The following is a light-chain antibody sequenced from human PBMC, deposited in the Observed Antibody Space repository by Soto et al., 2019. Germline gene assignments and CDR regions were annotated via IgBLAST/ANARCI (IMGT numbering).Light chain of an antibody. CDR3: SSYTSSSTLV. J-gene: IGLJ3*02. V-gene: IGLV2-14*01. Sequence: QSALTQPASVSGSPGQSITISCTGTNSDIGGYNYVSWYQQHPGEAPKVMIYEVSHRPSGISNRFSGFKSDNTATLTISGLQAEDEADYYCSSYTSSSTLVFGGGTKLTVL. CDR2: EVS. CDR1: NSDIGGYNY.